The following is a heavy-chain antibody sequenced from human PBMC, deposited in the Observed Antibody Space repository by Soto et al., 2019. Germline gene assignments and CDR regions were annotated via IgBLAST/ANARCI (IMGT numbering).Heavy chain of an antibody. V-gene: IGHV5-51*07. CDR1: GYSFTSYW. D-gene: IGHD6-19*01. J-gene: IGHJ6*02. CDR2: IYPGDSDT. Sequence: PGESLKISCKGSGYSFTSYWIGWVHQMPGKGLEWMGIIYPGDSDTRYSPSFQGQVTISADKSISTAYLQWSSLKASDTAMYYCARHTDYGYSSGWDYYGMDVWGQGTTVTVSS. CDR3: ARHTDYGYSSGWDYYGMDV.